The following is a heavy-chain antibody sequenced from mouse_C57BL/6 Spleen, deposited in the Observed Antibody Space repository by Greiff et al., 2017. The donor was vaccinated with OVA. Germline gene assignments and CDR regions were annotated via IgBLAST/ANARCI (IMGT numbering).Heavy chain of an antibody. D-gene: IGHD1-1*01. CDR2: IDPSDSYT. Sequence: VQLQQPGAELVKPGASVKLSCKASGYTFTSYWMQWVKQRPGQGLEWIGEIDPSDSYTNYNQKFKGKATLTVDTSSSTAYMQLSSLTSEDSAVYYCARRIPDYYGSSYYAMDYWGQGTSVTVSS. CDR3: ARRIPDYYGSSYYAMDY. V-gene: IGHV1-50*01. J-gene: IGHJ4*01. CDR1: GYTFTSYW.